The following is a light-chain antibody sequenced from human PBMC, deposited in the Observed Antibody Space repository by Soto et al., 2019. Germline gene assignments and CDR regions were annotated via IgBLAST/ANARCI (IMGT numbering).Light chain of an antibody. CDR2: EVS. V-gene: IGLV2-14*01. J-gene: IGLJ3*02. CDR1: SSDVGCYNY. Sequence: QSALTHPASVSGSPGQSITISCTGISSDVGCYNYVSWYQQHPGKAPKLMIYEVSNRHSGISNRFSGSKSGNKASLTISELQAEDDADYYCPSYARSSTLEFGAGTKLTV. CDR3: PSYARSSTLE.